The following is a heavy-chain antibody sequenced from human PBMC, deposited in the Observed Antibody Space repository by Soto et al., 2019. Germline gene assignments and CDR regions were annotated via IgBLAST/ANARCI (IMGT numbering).Heavy chain of an antibody. CDR2: TYYRSKWNN. Sequence: SQTLSLTCVISGNNVSTNSAGWNWIRQSPSRGLEWLGRTYYRSKWNNDYAASVKGRITVNPDTSKNQFSLQLNSVTPEDTGVYYCARNSWNAPPDFDFWGQGIQVTVSS. V-gene: IGHV6-1*01. J-gene: IGHJ4*02. CDR1: GNNVSTNSAG. CDR3: ARNSWNAPPDFDF. D-gene: IGHD1-1*01.